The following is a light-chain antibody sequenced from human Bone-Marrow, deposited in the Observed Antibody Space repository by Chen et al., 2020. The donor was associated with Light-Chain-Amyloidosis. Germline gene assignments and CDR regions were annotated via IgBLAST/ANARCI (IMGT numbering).Light chain of an antibody. J-gene: IGKJ4*01. Sequence: DIVLTQSPGTLPLSPGEGANLSCRASQTISSNYLTGYQQKFGQAPRILIYGSSSRATGIPDRFTGSGSGTDFTLTINRLEPEDFAMYYYQQYGTSPLTVGGGTKVEIK. CDR3: QQYGTSPLT. CDR1: QTISSNY. CDR2: GSS. V-gene: IGKV3-20*01.